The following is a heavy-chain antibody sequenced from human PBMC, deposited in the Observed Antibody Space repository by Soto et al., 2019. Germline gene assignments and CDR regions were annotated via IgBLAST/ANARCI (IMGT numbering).Heavy chain of an antibody. CDR2: INWNGGST. V-gene: IGHV3-20*01. CDR1: GFTFDDYG. Sequence: GGSLRLSCAASGFTFDDYGMSWVRQAPGKGLEWVSGINWNGGSTVYADSVKGRFTISRDNAKNSLYLQMNSLRAEDTALYHCAIDFVPGGCSGGSCYGLHAFDIWGQGTMVTVSS. CDR3: AIDFVPGGCSGGSCYGLHAFDI. D-gene: IGHD2-15*01. J-gene: IGHJ3*02.